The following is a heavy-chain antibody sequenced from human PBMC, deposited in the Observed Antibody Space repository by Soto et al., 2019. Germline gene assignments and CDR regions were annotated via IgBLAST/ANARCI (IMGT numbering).Heavy chain of an antibody. D-gene: IGHD5-18*01. CDR2: IYYSGST. Sequence: QVQLQESGPGLVKPSETLSLTCTVSGGSISSYYWSWIRQPPGKGLEWIGSIYYSGSTNYSPSLKSRVTISVDTSKNQFSLKMSSVTAADTAVYFCARWQGGYNYGRFDYWGQGTLVTVSS. J-gene: IGHJ4*02. V-gene: IGHV4-59*01. CDR1: GGSISSYY. CDR3: ARWQGGYNYGRFDY.